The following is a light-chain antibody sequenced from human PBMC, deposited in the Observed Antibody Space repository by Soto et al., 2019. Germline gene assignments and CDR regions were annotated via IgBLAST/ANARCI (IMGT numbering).Light chain of an antibody. CDR2: GAS. CDR3: QQYDTSPHT. J-gene: IGKJ2*01. Sequence: EIVLTQSPGTLSLSPGESATLSCRASQSVTSRQVAWYQQKPDQAPRLLIYGASSRATGIPDRFSGGGSETDFTLTISSLQPEDFAVYYCQQYDTSPHTFGQGTKLEIK. CDR1: QSVTSRQ. V-gene: IGKV3-20*01.